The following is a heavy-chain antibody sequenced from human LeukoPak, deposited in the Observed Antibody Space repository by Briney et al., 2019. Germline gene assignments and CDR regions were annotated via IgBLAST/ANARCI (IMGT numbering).Heavy chain of an antibody. D-gene: IGHD3-22*01. CDR1: GFTFSSYA. V-gene: IGHV3-30-3*01. CDR3: ARADTDRVYYYMDV. J-gene: IGHJ6*03. CDR2: ISYDGSNK. Sequence: PGGSLRLSCAASGFTFSSYAMHWVRQAPGKGLEWVAVISYDGSNKYYADSVKGRFIISRDNSKNTLYLQMNSLRAEDTAVYYCARADTDRVYYYMDVWGKGTTVTVSS.